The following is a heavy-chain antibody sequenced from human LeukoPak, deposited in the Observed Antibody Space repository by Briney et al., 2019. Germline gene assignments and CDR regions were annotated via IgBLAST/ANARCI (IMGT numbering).Heavy chain of an antibody. V-gene: IGHV4-34*01. CDR3: ARAAAGFRGYAFDI. Sequence: SETLSLTCAVYGGSFSGYYWSWIRQPPWKGLEWIGEINHRGSTNSNPSLKSRVTISVDTSKNQFSLKLSSVTAAATAVYYCARAAAGFRGYAFDIWGQGTMVTVSS. CDR1: GGSFSGYY. J-gene: IGHJ3*02. D-gene: IGHD6-13*01. CDR2: INHRGST.